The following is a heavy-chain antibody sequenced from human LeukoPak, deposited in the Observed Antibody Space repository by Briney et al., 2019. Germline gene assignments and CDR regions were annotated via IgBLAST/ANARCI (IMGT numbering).Heavy chain of an antibody. V-gene: IGHV1-69*06. J-gene: IGHJ4*02. D-gene: IGHD3-10*01. Sequence: SVKVTVKASGGTFSSYAISWVRQAPGQGLEWMGRIIPIFDTANYAQKFQGRVTITADKSTSTAYMELSSLRSEDTAVYYCARVDGSGSYYGYWGQGTLITVSS. CDR3: ARVDGSGSYYGY. CDR2: IIPIFDTA. CDR1: GGTFSSYA.